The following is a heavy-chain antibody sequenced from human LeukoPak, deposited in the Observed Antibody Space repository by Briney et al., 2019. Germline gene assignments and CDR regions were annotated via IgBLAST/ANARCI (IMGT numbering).Heavy chain of an antibody. J-gene: IGHJ4*02. D-gene: IGHD3-22*01. CDR1: GCTFSSYA. CDR2: IIPIFGTA. Sequence: GASVKVSCKASGCTFSSYAISWVRQAPGQGLEWMGGIIPIFGTANYAQKFQGRVTITADESTSTAYMELSSLRSEDTAVYYCARDQYYYDSSGYYYWGQGTLVTVSS. CDR3: ARDQYYYDSSGYYY. V-gene: IGHV1-69*13.